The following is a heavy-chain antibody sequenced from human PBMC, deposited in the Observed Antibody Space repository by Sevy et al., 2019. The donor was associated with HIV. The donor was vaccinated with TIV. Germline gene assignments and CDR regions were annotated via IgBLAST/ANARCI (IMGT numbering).Heavy chain of an antibody. CDR3: ARDRSGLGHAFDI. CDR1: GFTFSSYS. V-gene: IGHV3-21*01. Sequence: GGSLRLSCAASGFTFSSYSMNWVRQAPGKGLEWVSSISSSSSNIYYADSVKGRFTISGDNAKNSLYLQMNSLRAEDTAVYNCARDRSGLGHAFDIWGQGTMVTVSS. J-gene: IGHJ3*02. CDR2: ISSSSSNI. D-gene: IGHD3-16*01.